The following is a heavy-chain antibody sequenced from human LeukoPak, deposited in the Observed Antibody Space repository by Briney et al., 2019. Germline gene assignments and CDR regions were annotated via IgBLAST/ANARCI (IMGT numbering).Heavy chain of an antibody. Sequence: PGGSLRLTCAASGFTFSTSWMSWVRRVPGKGLEWVANIKKDGSETYYVDSVKGRFTISRDNAKNSLYLQMNSLRAEDTAMYYCAGGRYSGTTNYFDYWGQGTLVTVSS. D-gene: IGHD5-12*01. V-gene: IGHV3-7*03. CDR3: AGGRYSGTTNYFDY. CDR1: GFTFSTSW. J-gene: IGHJ4*02. CDR2: IKKDGSET.